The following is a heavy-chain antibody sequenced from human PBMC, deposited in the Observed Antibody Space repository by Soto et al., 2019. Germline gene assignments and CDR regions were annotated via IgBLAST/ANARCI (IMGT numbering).Heavy chain of an antibody. D-gene: IGHD1-26*01. J-gene: IGHJ4*02. CDR2: ISSSSSTV. CDR1: GFSFSTYS. V-gene: IGHV3-48*02. CDR3: TRESTSTLGIVGAIYGDH. Sequence: EVQLVESGGGLEQPGGSLRLSCAASGFSFSTYSMNWVRQAPGKGLEWVSYISSSSSTVYYADSVKGRFTISRDNAKNSLYLQVNSLRDEDTAGYYCTRESTSTLGIVGAIYGDHWGQGTLVTVSS.